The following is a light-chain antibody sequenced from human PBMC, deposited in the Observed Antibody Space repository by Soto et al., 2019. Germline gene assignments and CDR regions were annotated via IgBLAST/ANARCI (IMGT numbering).Light chain of an antibody. V-gene: IGKV1-39*01. CDR3: QQSYSTPRT. CDR1: QSISTY. J-gene: IGKJ1*01. Sequence: DIQMTQSPSSLSASVGDRVTITCRASQSISTYLNWHQQTPGKAPKLLIYAASTLQSGVPSRFSSSGSGTDFTLTISSLQPEDFAAYYCQQSYSTPRTFGQGTKVEIK. CDR2: AAS.